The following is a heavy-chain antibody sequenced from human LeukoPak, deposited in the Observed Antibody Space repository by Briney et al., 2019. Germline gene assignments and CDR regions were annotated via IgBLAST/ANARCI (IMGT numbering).Heavy chain of an antibody. CDR1: GFTFSSYD. CDR3: AVARGSSSWYPYYFDY. D-gene: IGHD6-13*01. J-gene: IGHJ4*02. Sequence: GGSLRLSCAASGFTFSSYDMHWVRQATGKGLEWVSAIGTAGDTYYPGSVKGRFTISRENAKNSLYLQMNSLRAEDTAVYYCAVARGSSSWYPYYFDYWGQGTLVTVSS. CDR2: IGTAGDT. V-gene: IGHV3-13*01.